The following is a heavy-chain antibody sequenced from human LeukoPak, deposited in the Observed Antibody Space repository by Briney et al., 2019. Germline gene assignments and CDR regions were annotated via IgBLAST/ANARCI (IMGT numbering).Heavy chain of an antibody. V-gene: IGHV1-2*02. CDR3: ARNDWDDPWFDP. D-gene: IGHD1-1*01. J-gene: IGHJ5*02. Sequence: ASVKVSCKASGYAFTGYYIHWVRQAPGQGLEWMGWLNPKSGGTNYAQNFQGRVTMTRDTIINTAYMELSRLRSDDTAVYYCARNDWDDPWFDPWGQGTLVTVSS. CDR2: LNPKSGGT. CDR1: GYAFTGYY.